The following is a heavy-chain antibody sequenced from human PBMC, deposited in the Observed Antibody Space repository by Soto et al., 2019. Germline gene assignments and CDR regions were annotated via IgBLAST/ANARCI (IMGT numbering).Heavy chain of an antibody. V-gene: IGHV1-2*04. J-gene: IGHJ4*02. CDR2: INPQSGGT. D-gene: IGHD3-3*01. CDR3: ARGSHRFWSGPLDY. Sequence: VASVKVSCKASGYSFTDYHIHWVRQAPGQGLEWLGGINPQSGGTSTAQKFQGWVTMATDTCTSTAYMELRSLRSDDTAVYYCARGSHRFWSGPLDYWGQGTVVPVSS. CDR1: GYSFTDYH.